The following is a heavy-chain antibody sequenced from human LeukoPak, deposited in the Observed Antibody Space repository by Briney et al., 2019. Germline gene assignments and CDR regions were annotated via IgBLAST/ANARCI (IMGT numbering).Heavy chain of an antibody. CDR3: ARAPEYCGGDCYSDY. V-gene: IGHV3-9*01. D-gene: IGHD2-21*02. CDR1: GFTFDEFA. Sequence: GGSLRLSCAASGFTFDEFAMHWVRQAPGKGLEWVSGINWNSGSVGYADSVKGRFTISRDNAKNSLYLQMNSLRAEDTAVYYCARAPEYCGGDCYSDYWGQGTLVTVSS. J-gene: IGHJ4*02. CDR2: INWNSGSV.